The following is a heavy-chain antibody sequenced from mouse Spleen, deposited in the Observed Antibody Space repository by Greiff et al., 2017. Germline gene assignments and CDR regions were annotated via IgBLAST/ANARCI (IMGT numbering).Heavy chain of an antibody. J-gene: IGHJ2*01. CDR2: IDPSDSET. CDR3: ARDLYFDY. Sequence: QVQLKESGAELVRPGSSVKLSCKASGYTFTSYWMHWVKQRPIQGLEWIGNIDPSDSETHYNQKFKDKATLTVDKSSSTAYMQLSSLTSEDSAVYYCARDLYFDYWGQGTTLTVSS. CDR1: GYTFTSYW. V-gene: IGHV1-52*01.